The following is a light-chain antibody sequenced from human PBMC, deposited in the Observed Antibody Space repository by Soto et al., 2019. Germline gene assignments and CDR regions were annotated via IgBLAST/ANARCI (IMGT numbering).Light chain of an antibody. CDR1: QSVSNN. Sequence: EVVLTQSPDTLSLPPGDRATLSCRASQSVSNNLAWYQQKPGQAPRLLIYGASTRATGIPARFSGSGSGTEFTLTISSLQSEDFAVYYCQQYNNWPRTFGQGTKVDIK. V-gene: IGKV3-15*01. CDR3: QQYNNWPRT. J-gene: IGKJ1*01. CDR2: GAS.